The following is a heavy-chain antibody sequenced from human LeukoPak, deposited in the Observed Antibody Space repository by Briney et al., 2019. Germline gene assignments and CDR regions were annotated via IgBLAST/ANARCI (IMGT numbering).Heavy chain of an antibody. D-gene: IGHD3-22*01. J-gene: IGHJ4*02. V-gene: IGHV3-30*18. CDR2: ISYDGSNK. Sequence: GGSLRLSCAASGFTFSSYGMHWVRQAPGKGLEWVAVISYDGSNKYYADSVKGRFTISRDNSKNTLYLQMNSLRAEDTAVYYCAKDLGSSGYYDYWGQGTLVTVSS. CDR3: AKDLGSSGYYDY. CDR1: GFTFSSYG.